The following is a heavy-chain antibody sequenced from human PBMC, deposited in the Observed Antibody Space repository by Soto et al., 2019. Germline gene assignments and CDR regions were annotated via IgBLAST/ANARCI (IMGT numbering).Heavy chain of an antibody. CDR1: GGTFSSYA. CDR3: ARVSWQQLRSGFDY. D-gene: IGHD6-13*01. CDR2: IIPIFGTA. V-gene: IGHV1-69*05. J-gene: IGHJ4*02. Sequence: SVKVSCKASGGTFSSYAISWVRQAPGQGLEWMGGIIPIFGTANYAQKFQGRVTITTDKSTSTAYMELSSLRSEDTAVYYCARVSWQQLRSGFDYWGQGTLVTVSS.